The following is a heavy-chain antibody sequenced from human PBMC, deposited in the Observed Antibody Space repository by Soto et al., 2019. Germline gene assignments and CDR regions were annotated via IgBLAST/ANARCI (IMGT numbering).Heavy chain of an antibody. Sequence: PGGSLILSCTASGFTFSDYYMSWLRQAPGKGLEWVSYISSRNDYTNYADSVKGRFTISRDNAKNSLYLQMNSLRDEDTAVYYCARSVVSSTRFDPWGQGTLVTVS. D-gene: IGHD6-13*01. CDR3: ARSVVSSTRFDP. CDR2: ISSRNDYT. J-gene: IGHJ5*02. CDR1: GFTFSDYY. V-gene: IGHV3-11*06.